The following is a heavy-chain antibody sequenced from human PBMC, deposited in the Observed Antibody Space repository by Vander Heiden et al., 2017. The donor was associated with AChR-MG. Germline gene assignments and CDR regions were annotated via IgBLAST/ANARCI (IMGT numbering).Heavy chain of an antibody. V-gene: IGHV4-39*01. CDR1: GGSISSSSYY. CDR2: IYYSGST. Sequence: QLQLQESGPGLVKPSETLSLTCTVSGGSISSSSYYWGWIRQPPGKGLEWIGSIYYSGSTYYNPSLKSRVTISVDTSKNQFSLKLSSVTAADTAVYYCARPKYSSGWAPFDYWGQGTLVTVSS. D-gene: IGHD6-19*01. J-gene: IGHJ4*02. CDR3: ARPKYSSGWAPFDY.